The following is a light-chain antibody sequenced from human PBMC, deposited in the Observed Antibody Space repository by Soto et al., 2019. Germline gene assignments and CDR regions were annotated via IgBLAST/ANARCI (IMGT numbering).Light chain of an antibody. CDR1: QSVGSF. V-gene: IGKV3-11*01. Sequence: EIVLTQSPVTLSVSPGESATLSCRASQSVGSFLAWYRQRPGQAPRLLIYDTSNRATGIPARFSGSGSGTDFTLTISSLEPEDFAVYYCQQRSNWWTFGQGTKVDIK. CDR3: QQRSNWWT. CDR2: DTS. J-gene: IGKJ1*01.